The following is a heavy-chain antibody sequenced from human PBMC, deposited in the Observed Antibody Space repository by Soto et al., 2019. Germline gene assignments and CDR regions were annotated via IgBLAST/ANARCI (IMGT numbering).Heavy chain of an antibody. Sequence: ASVKVSCKASGYTFTGYYMHWVRQAPGQGLEWMGCINPNSGGTNYAQKFQGWVTMTRDTSISTAYRELSRLRSDDTAVYYCARAGTTGYCSSTSCANRYYYYGMDVWGQGTTVSVSS. CDR3: ARAGTTGYCSSTSCANRYYYYGMDV. D-gene: IGHD2-2*01. J-gene: IGHJ6*02. CDR2: INPNSGGT. V-gene: IGHV1-2*04. CDR1: GYTFTGYY.